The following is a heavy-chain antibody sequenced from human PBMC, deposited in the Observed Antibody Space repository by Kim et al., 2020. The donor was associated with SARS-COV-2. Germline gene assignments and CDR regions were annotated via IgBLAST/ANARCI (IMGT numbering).Heavy chain of an antibody. D-gene: IGHD6-19*01. J-gene: IGHJ6*02. CDR3: ARDLSRYSSAMDV. CDR1: GFTFSSYG. CDR2: IWYDGSNK. Sequence: GGSLRLSCAASGFTFSSYGMHWVRQAPGKGLEWVAVIWYDGSNKYYADSVKGRFTISRDNSKNTLYLQMNSLRAEDTAVYYCARDLSRYSSAMDVWGQGTTVTVSS. V-gene: IGHV3-33*01.